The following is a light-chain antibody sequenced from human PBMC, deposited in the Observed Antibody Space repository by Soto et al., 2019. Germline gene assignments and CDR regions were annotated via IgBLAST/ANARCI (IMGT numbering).Light chain of an antibody. J-gene: IGKJ4*01. CDR2: SAS. Sequence: EIVLTQSPATLSLSPGERATVSCRASPGVRNDLVWYHQKPGQAPTVLIYSASNRATGIPARCSGSGSGTDSTRTISSLEPEDFAGDDGQQRTNWPPTFGGGTKVEMK. CDR1: PGVRND. CDR3: QQRTNWPPT. V-gene: IGKV3-11*01.